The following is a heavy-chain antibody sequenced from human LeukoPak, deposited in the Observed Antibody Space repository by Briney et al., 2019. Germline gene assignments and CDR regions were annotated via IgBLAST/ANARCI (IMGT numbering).Heavy chain of an antibody. CDR3: AKSPVSSCRGSFCYPFDY. CDR1: GFTFSSYW. V-gene: IGHV3-7*03. CDR2: IKQDGSEK. J-gene: IGHJ4*02. D-gene: IGHD2-15*01. Sequence: GGSLRLSCAASGFTFSSYWMTWVRQAPGKGLGWVANIKQDGSEKYYVDSVKGRFTISRDNAKNSLYLQMNTLRAEDTAVYFCAKSPVSSCRGSFCYPFDYWGQGNLVTVSS.